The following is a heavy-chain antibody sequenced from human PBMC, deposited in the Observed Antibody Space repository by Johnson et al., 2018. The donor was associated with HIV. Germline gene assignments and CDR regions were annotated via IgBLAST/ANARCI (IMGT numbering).Heavy chain of an antibody. D-gene: IGHD3-16*01. Sequence: VQLVESGGGSVQPGGSRRLSPAASGFLLSSHWMNWVRQAPGKGLEWVANIKQDGSAKYYVDSVKGRFTISRDNAKNSLYLQMNSLRAEDTAVYYCARGGGSWGQGTMVTVSS. V-gene: IGHV3-7*05. J-gene: IGHJ3*01. CDR1: GFLLSSHW. CDR3: ARGGGS. CDR2: IKQDGSAK.